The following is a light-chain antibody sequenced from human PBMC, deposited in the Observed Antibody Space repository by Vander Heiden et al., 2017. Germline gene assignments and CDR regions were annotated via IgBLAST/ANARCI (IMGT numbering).Light chain of an antibody. CDR1: QSVSSN. V-gene: IGKV3-15*01. CDR3: QQEYNWPRYT. J-gene: IGKJ2*01. Sequence: EIRMTQSPATLSVSPVERAALSCRASQSVSSNLAWYQQNPGQAPRLLIYGASTRAIGIPARFTRSWSGTELTLTSRSLQSEDFAVYYCQQEYNWPRYTFGQSVKLGMK. CDR2: GAS.